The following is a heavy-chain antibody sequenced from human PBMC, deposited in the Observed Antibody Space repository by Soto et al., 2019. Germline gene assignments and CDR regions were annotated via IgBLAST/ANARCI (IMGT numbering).Heavy chain of an antibody. D-gene: IGHD2-8*01. Sequence: ASVKVSCKASGYTFTRYGISWVRQAPVQGLEWMGWISGYNGDTNYAQKFQGRVSMTIDTSTTTAYMELRSLRSDDTAVYYCAKNGQPPYYYYGLDVWGQGTKVTVSS. J-gene: IGHJ6*02. CDR3: AKNGQPPYYYYGLDV. V-gene: IGHV1-18*01. CDR1: GYTFTRYG. CDR2: ISGYNGDT.